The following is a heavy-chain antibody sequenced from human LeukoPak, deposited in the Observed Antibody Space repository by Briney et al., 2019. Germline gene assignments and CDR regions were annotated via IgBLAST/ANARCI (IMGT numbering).Heavy chain of an antibody. J-gene: IGHJ4*02. CDR2: ISGSGGST. CDR3: AKTLRSGYYYDY. D-gene: IGHD3-3*01. V-gene: IGHV3-23*01. Sequence: GGSLRLSCAASGFTFSSYGMTWVRQAPGKGLEWVSVISGSGGSTYYADSVKGRFTISRDNSKNTLYLQMNSLGAEDTALYYCAKTLRSGYYYDYWGQGALVTVSS. CDR1: GFTFSSYG.